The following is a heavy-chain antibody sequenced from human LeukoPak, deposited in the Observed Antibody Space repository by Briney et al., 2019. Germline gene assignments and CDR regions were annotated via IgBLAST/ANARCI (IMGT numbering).Heavy chain of an antibody. D-gene: IGHD2-2*01. CDR1: GGSFSGYY. J-gene: IGHJ4*02. V-gene: IGHV4-34*01. Sequence: PSETLSLTCAVYGGSFSGYYWSWIRQPPGKGLEWIGEINHSGSTNYNPSLKSRVTISVDTSKNQFSLKLSSVTAADTAVYYCARDCSSTSCYVPAYWGQGTLVTVSS. CDR3: ARDCSSTSCYVPAY. CDR2: INHSGST.